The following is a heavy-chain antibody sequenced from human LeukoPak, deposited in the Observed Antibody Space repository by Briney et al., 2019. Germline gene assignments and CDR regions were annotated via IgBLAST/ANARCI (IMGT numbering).Heavy chain of an antibody. V-gene: IGHV4-59*01. CDR2: IYYSVST. J-gene: IGHJ4*02. Sequence: SESLSLTCTVSGGAISRYFWGWIRQPPGKGVEGIGYIYYSVSTSYNPSLKSRVTISVDTSTNQCSLKLSPVTAADPAVYYCARSSPPFYYDSSGYSFAYWGQGTLVTVSS. CDR3: ARSSPPFYYDSSGYSFAY. D-gene: IGHD3-22*01. CDR1: GGAISRYF.